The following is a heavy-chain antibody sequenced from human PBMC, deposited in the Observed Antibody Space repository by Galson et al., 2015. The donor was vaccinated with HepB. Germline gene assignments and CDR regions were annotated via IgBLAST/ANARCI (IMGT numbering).Heavy chain of an antibody. CDR2: IYWNDDK. J-gene: IGHJ5*02. CDR1: GFSLSTSGVG. CDR3: AHGVNCYAH. V-gene: IGHV2-5*01. Sequence: PALVKPTQTLTLTCTFSGFSLSTSGVGVGWIRQPPGKALEWLALIYWNDDKRYSPSLKSRLTITKDTSKNQVVLTMTNMDPVDTATYYCAHGVNCYAHWGQGTLVTVSS.